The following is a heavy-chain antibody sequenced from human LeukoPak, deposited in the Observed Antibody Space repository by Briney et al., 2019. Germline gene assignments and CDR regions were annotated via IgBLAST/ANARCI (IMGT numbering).Heavy chain of an antibody. Sequence: PSETLSLTCTVSGVSVSSGSYYWSWIRQPPGKGLEWIGYIYHSGSTYYNPSLKSRVTISVDRSKNQFSLKLSSVTAADTAVYYCARADFWSGYYYGMDVWGQGTTVTVSS. D-gene: IGHD3-3*01. J-gene: IGHJ6*02. CDR1: GVSVSSGSYY. CDR2: IYHSGST. CDR3: ARADFWSGYYYGMDV. V-gene: IGHV4-30-2*01.